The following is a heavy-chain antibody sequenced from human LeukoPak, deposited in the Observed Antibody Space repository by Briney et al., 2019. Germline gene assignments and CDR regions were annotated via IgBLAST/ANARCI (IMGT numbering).Heavy chain of an antibody. Sequence: GGSLRLSCAAYGFTFSSYSMNWVRQAPGKGLEWVSSISSSSSYIYYADSVKGRFTISRDNAKNSLYLQMNSLRAEDTAVYYCAELGITMIGGVWGKGTTVTVSS. CDR3: AELGITMIGGV. V-gene: IGHV3-21*01. CDR2: ISSSSSYI. J-gene: IGHJ6*04. D-gene: IGHD3-10*02. CDR1: GFTFSSYS.